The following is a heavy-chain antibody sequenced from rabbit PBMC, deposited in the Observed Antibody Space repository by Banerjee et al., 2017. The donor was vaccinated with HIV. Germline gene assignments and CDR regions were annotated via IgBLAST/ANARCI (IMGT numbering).Heavy chain of an antibody. D-gene: IGHD4-1*01. CDR3: ARNDYNSGRASNL. CDR2: IDAGSSGST. J-gene: IGHJ4*01. CDR1: GFSFSSSYW. V-gene: IGHV1S45*01. Sequence: QEQLEESGGDLVKPEGSLTLTCTASGFSFSSSYWMSWVRQAPGKGLEWIACIDAGSSGSTYYASWAKGRFTISKTSSTTVTLQMTSLTAADTATYFCARNDYNSGRASNLWGQGTLVTVS.